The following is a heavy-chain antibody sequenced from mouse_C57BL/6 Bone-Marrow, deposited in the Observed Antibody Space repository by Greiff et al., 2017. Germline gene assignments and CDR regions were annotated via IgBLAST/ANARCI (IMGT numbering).Heavy chain of an antibody. J-gene: IGHJ3*01. CDR2: IYTGDGDT. CDR1: GYAFSSYW. Sequence: QVQLQQSGAELVKPGASVKISCKASGYAFSSYWMNWVKQRHGKSLEWIGQIYTGDGDTNYKGKFKVKATMTADKSSSTAYMQLSSLTSDDSAVYFCARGAYWGQGTLVTVSA. V-gene: IGHV1-80*01. CDR3: ARGAY.